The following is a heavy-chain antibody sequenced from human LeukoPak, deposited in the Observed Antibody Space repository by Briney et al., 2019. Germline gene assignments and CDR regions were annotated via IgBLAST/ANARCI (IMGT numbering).Heavy chain of an antibody. CDR1: GFTFDDYA. J-gene: IGHJ3*02. CDR2: ICGDGGST. V-gene: IGHV3-43*02. CDR3: AKSSFAVTSDAFDI. D-gene: IGHD5-18*01. Sequence: GGSLRLSCAASGFTFDDYAMHWVRQAPGKGLEWVSIICGDGGSTYYADSVKGRFTISRDNSKNSLYLQMNSLRTEDTALYYCAKSSFAVTSDAFDIWGQGTMVTVSS.